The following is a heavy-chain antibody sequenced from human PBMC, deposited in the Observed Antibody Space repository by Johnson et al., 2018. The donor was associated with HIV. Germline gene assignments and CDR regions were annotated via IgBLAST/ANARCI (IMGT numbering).Heavy chain of an antibody. V-gene: IGHV3-30*04. CDR3: ARGGGCGGDCYSGYDAFDI. J-gene: IGHJ3*02. Sequence: VQLVESGGGVVQPGGSLRLSCAASGFTFSNYAMHWVRQAPGKGLEWVSVISLDGSNRNYADSVKGRFTISRDNSKNMLYLQMNSLREEDTAVFYCARGGGCGGDCYSGYDAFDIWGQGTMVTVSS. CDR1: GFTFSNYA. D-gene: IGHD2-21*01. CDR2: ISLDGSNR.